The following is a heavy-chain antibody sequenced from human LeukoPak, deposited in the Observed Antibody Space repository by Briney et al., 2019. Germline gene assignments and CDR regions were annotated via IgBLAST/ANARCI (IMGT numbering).Heavy chain of an antibody. D-gene: IGHD2-8*01. Sequence: PSETLSLTCTVSGGSISSGSYYWSWIRQPPGKGLEWIGYIYYSGSTNYNPSLKSRVTISVDTSKNQFSLKLSSVTAADTAVYYCARGGVHLDYWGQGTLVTVSS. CDR3: ARGGVHLDY. V-gene: IGHV4-61*01. CDR1: GGSISSGSYY. CDR2: IYYSGST. J-gene: IGHJ4*02.